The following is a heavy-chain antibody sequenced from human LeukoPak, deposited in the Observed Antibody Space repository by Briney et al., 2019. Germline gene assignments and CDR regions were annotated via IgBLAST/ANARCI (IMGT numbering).Heavy chain of an antibody. V-gene: IGHV1-46*03. J-gene: IGHJ4*02. CDR2: INPSGGST. CDR1: GYTFTSYY. Sequence: ASVKVPCKASGYTFTSYYMHWVRQAPGQGLEWMGIINPSGGSTSYAQKFQGRVTMTRDTSTSTVYMELSSLSTEDTDVYYGDRDPAQSAAGTFDYWGQGTLVTVSS. D-gene: IGHD6-13*01. CDR3: DRDPAQSAAGTFDY.